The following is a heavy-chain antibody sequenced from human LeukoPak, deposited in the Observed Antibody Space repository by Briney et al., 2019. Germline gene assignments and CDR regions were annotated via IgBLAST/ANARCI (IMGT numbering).Heavy chain of an antibody. D-gene: IGHD3-10*01. CDR1: GYTFTNYG. CDR3: ARSYYYGSGSYSLDP. J-gene: IGHJ5*02. Sequence: ASVKVSCKASGYTFTNYGINWVRQAPGQGLEWMGWISTYNGNTNYAQKFQGRVTMTTDTSTSTAYMELRSLRSDDTAVYYCARSYYYGSGSYSLDPWGQGTLVTVSS. CDR2: ISTYNGNT. V-gene: IGHV1-18*01.